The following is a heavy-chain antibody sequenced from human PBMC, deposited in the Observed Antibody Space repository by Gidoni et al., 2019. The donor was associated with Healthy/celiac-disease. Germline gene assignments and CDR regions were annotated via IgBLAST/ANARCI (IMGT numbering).Heavy chain of an antibody. J-gene: IGHJ4*02. Sequence: VQLVQSGAEVKKPGESMKISCKGSGYSFTSYWIGWVRQMPGKGLAWMGIIYPGDPATRYSPSFQGQVTISADKSISTAYLQWSSLKASDTAMYYCARRGSSGWYYFDYWGQGTLVTVSS. V-gene: IGHV5-51*01. CDR3: ARRGSSGWYYFDY. D-gene: IGHD6-19*01. CDR1: GYSFTSYW. CDR2: IYPGDPAT.